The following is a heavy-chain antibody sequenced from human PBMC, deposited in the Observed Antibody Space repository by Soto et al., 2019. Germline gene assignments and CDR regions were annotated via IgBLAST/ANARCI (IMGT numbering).Heavy chain of an antibody. CDR2: IKDNGSAK. D-gene: IGHD3-22*01. V-gene: IGHV3-7*05. Sequence: GGSLRLSCAASGFTFSRSWMTWVRQAPGKGLEWVASIKDNGSAKYYVDSVKGRFAISRDNAKNSLYLQMSSLRAEDTAVYYCARAHPYDSSGYDVWGQGTTVTVSS. J-gene: IGHJ6*02. CDR3: ARAHPYDSSGYDV. CDR1: GFTFSRSW.